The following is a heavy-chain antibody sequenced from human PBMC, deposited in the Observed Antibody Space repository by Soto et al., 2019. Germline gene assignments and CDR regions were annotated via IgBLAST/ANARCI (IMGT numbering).Heavy chain of an antibody. Sequence: GEPMRISCGSAEYNFADDCVGLVLKVPGKGLEWVAIIYPSDSRTIYSPSFQGQVTISADKSISTAYLQWTSLKASDTAIYYCSKFQYSTSVRYLQHWGQGPPVTVYS. V-gene: IGHV5-51*01. CDR2: IYPSDSRT. D-gene: IGHD6-6*01. J-gene: IGHJ1*01. CDR1: EYNFADDC. CDR3: SKFQYSTSVRYLQH.